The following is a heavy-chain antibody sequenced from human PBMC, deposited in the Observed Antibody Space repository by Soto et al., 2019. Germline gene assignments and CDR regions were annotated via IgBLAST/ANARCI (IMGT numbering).Heavy chain of an antibody. CDR1: GFTFSSYA. V-gene: IGHV3-23*01. J-gene: IGHJ4*02. Sequence: EVQLLESGGGLVQPGGSLRLSCAASGFTFSSYAMSWVRQAPGRGLEWVSGISGSGGSTYYADSVKSRFTISRDNSKNTLYLQMNSLRAEDTAVYYCAKDPDWAAAGPSLDYWGQGTLVTVSS. CDR2: ISGSGGST. D-gene: IGHD6-13*01. CDR3: AKDPDWAAAGPSLDY.